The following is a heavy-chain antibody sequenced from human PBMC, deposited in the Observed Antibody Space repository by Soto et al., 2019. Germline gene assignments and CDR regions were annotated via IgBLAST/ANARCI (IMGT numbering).Heavy chain of an antibody. V-gene: IGHV1-3*01. CDR3: ARGFRDPSFSGFDY. CDR2: ISAVDGQI. D-gene: IGHD2-21*02. J-gene: IGHJ4*02. Sequence: QVQLVQSGTEVRKPGASVKLSCRASGYTFTNYPLHWVRQAPGQRPQWLGWISAVDGQIKYSQKFQGRVTLTTDTSASTTYMELSSLRSDDTAMYHCARGFRDPSFSGFDYWGQGALVTVSS. CDR1: GYTFTNYP.